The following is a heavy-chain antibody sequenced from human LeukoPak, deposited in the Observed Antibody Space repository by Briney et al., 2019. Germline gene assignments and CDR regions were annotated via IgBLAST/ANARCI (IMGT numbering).Heavy chain of an antibody. CDR2: IYYSGST. Sequence: PSETLSLTCTVSGGSISSSSYYWGWIRQPPGKGLEWIGSIYYSGSTYYNPSLKSRVTISVDTSKNQFSLKLSSVTAADTAVYYCARETRWLQLLPSYYYYYYMDVWGKGTTVTVSS. D-gene: IGHD5-24*01. CDR1: GGSISSSSYY. CDR3: ARETRWLQLLPSYYYYYYMDV. J-gene: IGHJ6*03. V-gene: IGHV4-39*07.